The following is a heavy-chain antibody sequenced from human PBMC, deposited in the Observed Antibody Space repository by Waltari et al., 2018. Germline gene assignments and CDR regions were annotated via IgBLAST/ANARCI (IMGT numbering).Heavy chain of an antibody. CDR1: GFTFSSYA. D-gene: IGHD6-13*01. Sequence: EVQLVESGGGLVQPGGSLRLSCAASGFTFSSYAMSWVRQAPGKGLEWVSAISGSGGSTYYADSVKGRFTISRDNSKNTLYLQMNSLRAEDTAVYYCAKDPGPLFSSSWYGDYWGQGTLVTVSS. V-gene: IGHV3-23*04. J-gene: IGHJ4*02. CDR3: AKDPGPLFSSSWYGDY. CDR2: ISGSGGST.